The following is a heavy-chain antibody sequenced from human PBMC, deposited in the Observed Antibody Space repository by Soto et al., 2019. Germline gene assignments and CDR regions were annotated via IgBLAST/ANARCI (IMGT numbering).Heavy chain of an antibody. J-gene: IGHJ4*02. V-gene: IGHV3-30*02. D-gene: IGHD6-6*01. CDR3: TKSSGGSSSVGMDY. Sequence: GSLRLSCAASGFTFSSYGMHWVRQAPGKGLEWVAVIWYDGSNKYYADSVKGRFTISRDNSKNTLYLQMTALRVEDSSVYYCTKSSGGSSSVGMDYWGPGTLVTVS. CDR1: GFTFSSYG. CDR2: IWYDGSNK.